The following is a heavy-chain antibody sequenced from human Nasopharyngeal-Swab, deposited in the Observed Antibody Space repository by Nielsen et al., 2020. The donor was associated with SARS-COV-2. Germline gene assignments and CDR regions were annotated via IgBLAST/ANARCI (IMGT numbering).Heavy chain of an antibody. V-gene: IGHV3-23*01. Sequence: GESLKISCAASGFTFSSYAMSWVRQAPGKGLEWVSAISGSGGSTYYADSVKGRFTISRDNSKNTLYLQMNSLRAEDTAVYYCVKMGGGSKFDYYYYGMDVWGQGTTVTVSS. D-gene: IGHD2-15*01. CDR3: VKMGGGSKFDYYYYGMDV. CDR2: ISGSGGST. CDR1: GFTFSSYA. J-gene: IGHJ6*02.